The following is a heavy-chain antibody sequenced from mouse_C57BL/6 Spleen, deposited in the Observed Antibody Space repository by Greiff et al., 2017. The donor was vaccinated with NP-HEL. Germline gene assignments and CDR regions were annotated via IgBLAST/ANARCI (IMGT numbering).Heavy chain of an antibody. CDR1: GFTFSSYG. CDR3: ARRGITTVVATKEYYFDY. D-gene: IGHD1-1*01. V-gene: IGHV5-6*01. CDR2: ISSGGSYT. J-gene: IGHJ2*01. Sequence: EVMLVESGGDLVKPGGSLKLSCAASGFTFSSYGMSWVRQTPDKRLEWVATISSGGSYTYYPDSVKGRFTISRDNAKNTLYLQMSSLKSEDTAMYYCARRGITTVVATKEYYFDYWGQGTTLTVSS.